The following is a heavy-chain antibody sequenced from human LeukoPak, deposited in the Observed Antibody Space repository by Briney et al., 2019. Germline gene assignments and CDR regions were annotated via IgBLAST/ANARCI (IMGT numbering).Heavy chain of an antibody. CDR3: ASLIVGAQTSFDY. V-gene: IGHV1-18*01. D-gene: IGHD1-26*01. CDR1: GGTFSSYG. J-gene: IGHJ4*02. CDR2: ISAYNGNT. Sequence: ASVKVSCTASGGTFSSYGISWVRQAPGQGLEWMGWISAYNGNTNYAQKLQGRVTMTTDTSTSTAYMELRSLRSDDTAVYYCASLIVGAQTSFDYWGQGTLVTVSS.